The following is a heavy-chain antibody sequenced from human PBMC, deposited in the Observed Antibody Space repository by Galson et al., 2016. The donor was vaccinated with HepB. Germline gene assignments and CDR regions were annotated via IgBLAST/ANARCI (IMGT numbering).Heavy chain of an antibody. J-gene: IGHJ4*02. V-gene: IGHV1-2*04. CDR3: AKDKRGHSSAWYWHFDY. CDR2: ISNSGGT. CDR1: GCTFTDYY. D-gene: IGHD6-13*01. Sequence: SVKISCKASGCTFTDYYIHWVRQAPGQGLEWMGWISNSGGTKYAQKFQGWVTMTRDTSISTAYMELSRLRSDDTAVYYCAKDKRGHSSAWYWHFDYWGPGTLVSVSS.